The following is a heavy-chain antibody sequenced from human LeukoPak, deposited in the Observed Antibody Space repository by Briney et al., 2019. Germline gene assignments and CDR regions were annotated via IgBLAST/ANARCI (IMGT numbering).Heavy chain of an antibody. J-gene: IGHJ4*02. V-gene: IGHV4-39*07. CDR1: GGSISSSSYY. Sequence: PSETLSLTCTVSGGSISSSSYYWGWIRQPPGKGLEWIGSIYYSGSTYYNPSLKSRVTISVDTSKNQFSLKLSSVTAADTAVYYCARDPYWYSSGWYGPPDYWGQGTLVTVSS. CDR2: IYYSGST. D-gene: IGHD6-19*01. CDR3: ARDPYWYSSGWYGPPDY.